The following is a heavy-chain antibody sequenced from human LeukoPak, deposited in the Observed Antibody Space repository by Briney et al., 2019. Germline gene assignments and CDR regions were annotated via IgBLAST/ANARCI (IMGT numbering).Heavy chain of an antibody. CDR2: INRDGSST. J-gene: IGHJ4*02. Sequence: GGSLRLSCAASGFTFSNYWLHWVRQGPGKGLVWVSRINRDGSSTTYADSVKGRFTISRDNAKNTLYLQMNSLRAEDTAVYYCARVWGVPAASLDYWGQGTLVTISS. V-gene: IGHV3-74*01. CDR1: GFTFSNYW. D-gene: IGHD2-2*01. CDR3: ARVWGVPAASLDY.